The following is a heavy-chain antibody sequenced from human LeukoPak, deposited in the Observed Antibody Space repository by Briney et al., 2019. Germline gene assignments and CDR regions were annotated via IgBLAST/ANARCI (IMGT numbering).Heavy chain of an antibody. CDR3: ARGGRYYYFDY. V-gene: IGHV3-30-3*01. CDR2: ISYDGSNK. Sequence: PGGSLRLSCAASGFTFSSYAMHWVRQAPGKGLEWVAVISYDGSNKYYADSVKGRFTISRDNSKNTLYLQMNSLRAEDTAVYYCARGGRYYYFDYWGQGTLVTVSS. D-gene: IGHD1-26*01. J-gene: IGHJ4*02. CDR1: GFTFSSYA.